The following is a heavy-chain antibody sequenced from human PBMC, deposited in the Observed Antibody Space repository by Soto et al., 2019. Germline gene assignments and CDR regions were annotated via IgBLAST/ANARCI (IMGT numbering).Heavy chain of an antibody. CDR3: VKGATGGPRGYFDL. V-gene: IGHV3-48*01. Sequence: GGSLRLSCAASGFTFSSYSMNWVRQAPGKGLEWVSYISSSSSTIYYADSVKGRFTISRDNAKNTLYVEMNSLRVEDTAVYYCVKGATGGPRGYFDLWGRGTLVTVSS. D-gene: IGHD3-16*01. CDR2: ISSSSSTI. J-gene: IGHJ2*01. CDR1: GFTFSSYS.